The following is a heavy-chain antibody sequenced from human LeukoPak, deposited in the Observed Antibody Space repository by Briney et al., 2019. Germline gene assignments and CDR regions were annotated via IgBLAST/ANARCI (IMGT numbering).Heavy chain of an antibody. V-gene: IGHV3-74*01. J-gene: IGHJ4*02. CDR3: ARGPRAYSSGYYYPFDY. CDR1: GFTFSSYW. Sequence: GGSLRLSCAASGFTFSSYWMHWVRQAPGKGLVWVSRINSDGSSTSYADSVKGRFTISRDNAKNTLYLQMNSLRAKDTAVYYCARGPRAYSSGYYYPFDYWGQGTLVTVSS. CDR2: INSDGSST. D-gene: IGHD3-22*01.